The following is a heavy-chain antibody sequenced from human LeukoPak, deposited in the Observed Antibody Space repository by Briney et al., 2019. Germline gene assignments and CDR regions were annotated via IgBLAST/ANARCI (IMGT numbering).Heavy chain of an antibody. V-gene: IGHV3-48*03. D-gene: IGHD3-22*01. CDR2: ISSSGSSI. Sequence: GGSLRLSCAASGLTFSSYEMNWVRQAPGKGLEWVSYISSSGSSIYYADSVKGRFTISRNNAKKSLYLQMHSLRAEDTAVYYCARDSHKFDSSGYYPDAFDIWGQGTMVTVSS. J-gene: IGHJ3*02. CDR1: GLTFSSYE. CDR3: ARDSHKFDSSGYYPDAFDI.